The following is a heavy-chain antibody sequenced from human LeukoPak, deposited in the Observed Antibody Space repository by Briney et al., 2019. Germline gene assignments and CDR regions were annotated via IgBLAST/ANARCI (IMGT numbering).Heavy chain of an antibody. CDR1: GGSISSGSYF. Sequence: SETLSLTCTVSGGSISSGSYFWSWIRQPAGKGLEWIGEINHSGSTNYNPSLKSRVTISVDTSKNQFSLKLSSVTAADTAVYYCARLATMIVVVTDYYFDYWGQGTLVTVSS. J-gene: IGHJ4*02. CDR2: INHSGST. V-gene: IGHV4-61*10. D-gene: IGHD3-22*01. CDR3: ARLATMIVVVTDYYFDY.